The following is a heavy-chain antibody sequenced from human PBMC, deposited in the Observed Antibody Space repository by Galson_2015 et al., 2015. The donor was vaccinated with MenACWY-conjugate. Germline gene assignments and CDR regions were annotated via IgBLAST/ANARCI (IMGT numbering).Heavy chain of an antibody. J-gene: IGHJ6*02. CDR2: ISPGDSNT. D-gene: IGHD1-26*01. CDR3: ARHPPGGRGMDV. V-gene: IGHV5-51*01. Sequence: QSGAEVKKPGESLKISCKATGYTFPTYWIGWVRQMPGKGLAWRGLISPGDSNTRYSPSFQGQVTLSADKSITTAYLQWSSLKASDTAMYYCARHPPGGRGMDVWGQGTTVTVSS. CDR1: GYTFPTYW.